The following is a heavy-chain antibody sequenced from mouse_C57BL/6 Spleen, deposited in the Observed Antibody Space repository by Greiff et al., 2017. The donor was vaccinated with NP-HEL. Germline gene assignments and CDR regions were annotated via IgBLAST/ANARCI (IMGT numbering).Heavy chain of an antibody. V-gene: IGHV1-69*01. CDR3: ARMGLDYAMDY. D-gene: IGHD4-1*01. Sequence: VQLQQPGAELVMPGASVKLSCKASGYTFTSYWMHWVKQRPGQGLEWIGEIDPSDSYTNYNQKFKGKSTLTVDKSSSTAYMQLSSLTSEDSAVYYCARMGLDYAMDYWGQGTSVTVSS. CDR1: GYTFTSYW. CDR2: IDPSDSYT. J-gene: IGHJ4*01.